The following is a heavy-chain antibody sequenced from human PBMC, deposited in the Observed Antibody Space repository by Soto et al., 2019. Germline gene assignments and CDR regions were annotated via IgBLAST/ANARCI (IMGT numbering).Heavy chain of an antibody. D-gene: IGHD3-10*01. CDR2: TNGNLGTG. CDR3: ARRDSHGFFRYFDN. V-gene: IGHV1-69*06. J-gene: IGHJ4*02. CDR1: GGTFSSYP. Sequence: QVQLVQSGAEVKRPGSSVKVSCKASGGTFSSYPISWLRQAPGQGLEWMGGTNGNLGTGNYAQKFRGRLTITTDISTTTAYMELSSLTSEDTAVYYCARRDSHGFFRYFDNWGQGTLVTVSS.